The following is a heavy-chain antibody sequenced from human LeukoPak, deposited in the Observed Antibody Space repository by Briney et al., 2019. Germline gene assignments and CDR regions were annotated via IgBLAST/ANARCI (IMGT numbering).Heavy chain of an antibody. D-gene: IGHD3-22*01. J-gene: IGHJ4*02. CDR3: ARGYYYDSSGYYNFDY. V-gene: IGHV3-21*04. CDR1: GFTFSSYS. Sequence: GGSLRLSCAASGFTFSSYSMNWVRQAPGKGLEWVSYISSSSSYIYYADSVKGRFTISRDNAKNSLYLQMNSLRAEDTAVYYCARGYYYDSSGYYNFDYWGQGTLVTVSS. CDR2: ISSSSSYI.